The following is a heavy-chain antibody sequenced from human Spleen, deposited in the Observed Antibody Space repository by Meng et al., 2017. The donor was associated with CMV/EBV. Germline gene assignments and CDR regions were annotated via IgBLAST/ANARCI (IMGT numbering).Heavy chain of an antibody. D-gene: IGHD1-26*01. J-gene: IGHJ4*02. V-gene: IGHV4-39*01. CDR1: GGPISSRRHY. CDR2: IYYSGTT. CDR3: ARRLNSENYASDY. Sequence: VSGGPISSRRHYWGWVRQPPGKGLEWIGSIYYSGTTYYNPSLKSRVTISVDTSKNQFSLKLNSVTAADTAVYYCARRLNSENYASDYWGQGTLVTVSS.